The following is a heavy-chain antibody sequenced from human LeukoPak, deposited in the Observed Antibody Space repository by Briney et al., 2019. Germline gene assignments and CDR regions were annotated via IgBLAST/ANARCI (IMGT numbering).Heavy chain of an antibody. D-gene: IGHD6-25*01. J-gene: IGHJ4*02. CDR1: GXTFSNYA. Sequence: PGGSLRLSCAASGXTFSNYAMTWVRQAPGGGLEWVSSFSGDGGGTFYADSVKGRFTISRDNSRNTLYLQMSSLRAEDTAVYYCAKSYSGNYYYFDYWGQGTLVTVSS. V-gene: IGHV3-23*01. CDR2: FSGDGGGT. CDR3: AKSYSGNYYYFDY.